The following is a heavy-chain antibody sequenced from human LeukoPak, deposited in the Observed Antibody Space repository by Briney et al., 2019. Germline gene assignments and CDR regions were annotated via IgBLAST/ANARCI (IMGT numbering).Heavy chain of an antibody. D-gene: IGHD3-22*01. CDR3: ARGGSSGYYLNTYMDV. V-gene: IGHV3-21*01. CDR1: GFTFSSYS. J-gene: IGHJ6*03. CDR2: ISSSSSYI. Sequence: PGGSLRLSCAASGFTFSSYSMNWVRQAPGKGLEWVSSISSSSSYIYYADSVKGRFTISRDNAKNSLYLQMNILRAEDTAGYYCARGGSSGYYLNTYMDVWGKGTTVTVSS.